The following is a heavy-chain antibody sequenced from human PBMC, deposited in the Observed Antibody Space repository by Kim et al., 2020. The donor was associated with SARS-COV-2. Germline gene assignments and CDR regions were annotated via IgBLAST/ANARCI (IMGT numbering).Heavy chain of an antibody. J-gene: IGHJ4*02. Sequence: SETLSLTCAVYGGSFSGYYWSWIRQPPGKGLEWIGEINHSGSTNYNPSLKSRVTISVDTSKNQFSLKLSSVTAADTAVYYCARKFRVQLWPYYFDYWGQGTLVTVSS. CDR1: GGSFSGYY. CDR2: INHSGST. D-gene: IGHD5-18*01. CDR3: ARKFRVQLWPYYFDY. V-gene: IGHV4-34*01.